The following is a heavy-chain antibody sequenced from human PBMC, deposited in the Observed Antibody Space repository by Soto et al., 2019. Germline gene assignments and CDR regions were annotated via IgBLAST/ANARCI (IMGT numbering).Heavy chain of an antibody. V-gene: IGHV5-51*01. J-gene: IGHJ4*02. D-gene: IGHD3-16*01. Sequence: EVQLVQSGAEVKKPGESLKISCKGSGYSFTTYWIGWVRQMPGKGLEWMGIIYPGDSDTRYSPSFQGQVTISADKSISTAYLQWSSLKASDTAMYYCARLPTPLQPLWDHFDYWGQGTLVTVAS. CDR1: GYSFTTYW. CDR2: IYPGDSDT. CDR3: ARLPTPLQPLWDHFDY.